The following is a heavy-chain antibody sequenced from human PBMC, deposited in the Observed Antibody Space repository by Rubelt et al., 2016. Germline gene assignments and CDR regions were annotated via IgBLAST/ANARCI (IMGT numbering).Heavy chain of an antibody. D-gene: IGHD6-13*01. J-gene: IGHJ4*02. V-gene: IGHV4-59*08. Sequence: PGLVKPSETLSLTCKVSDGSINNYYWSWIRQPPGKGLEWIGHIYYSGSTNYNPSLKSRVTISVDTSKNQFSLKLSSVTASDTAVYYCARNGRHGIYSSRSWYYFDYWGQGTLVTVSS. CDR3: ARNGRHGIYSSRSWYYFDY. CDR1: DGSINNYY. CDR2: IYYSGST.